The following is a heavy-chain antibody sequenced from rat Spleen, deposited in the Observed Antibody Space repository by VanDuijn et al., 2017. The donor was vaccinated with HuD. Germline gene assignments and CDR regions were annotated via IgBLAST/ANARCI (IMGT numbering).Heavy chain of an antibody. Sequence: QVQLKESGPGLVQPSQTLSLTCTVSGFSLTSYNVHWVRQPPGKGLEWMGRMKYNGDTSYNSVLKSRLSISRDTSKNQVLLKMNSLQTEDTAMYFCTRSAKYYYDGSYFYVHFDYWGQGVMVTVSS. CDR1: GFSLTSYN. CDR3: TRSAKYYYDGSYFYVHFDY. CDR2: MKYNGDT. V-gene: IGHV2-63*01. D-gene: IGHD1-12*02. J-gene: IGHJ2*01.